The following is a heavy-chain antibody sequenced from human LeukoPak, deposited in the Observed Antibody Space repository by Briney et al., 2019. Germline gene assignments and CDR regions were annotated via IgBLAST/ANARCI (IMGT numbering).Heavy chain of an antibody. CDR3: ARVNTAIAVAETDIDY. CDR2: ITAYNGTT. Sequence: GASVKVSCKASGYTXPSYGINRVRQAPGQGLEWMAWITAYNGTTNYAQKFQGRVTMTTDTSTSTAYMELRSLRFDDTAVYFCARVNTAIAVAETDIDYWGQGTLVTVSS. CDR1: GYTXPSYG. D-gene: IGHD6-19*01. V-gene: IGHV1-18*01. J-gene: IGHJ4*02.